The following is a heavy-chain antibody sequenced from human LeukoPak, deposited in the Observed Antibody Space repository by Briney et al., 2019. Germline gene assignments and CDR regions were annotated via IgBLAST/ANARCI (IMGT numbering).Heavy chain of an antibody. CDR1: GGSFSGFY. J-gene: IGHJ6*03. CDR3: ARGGYSYGRRGYYYYYMDV. V-gene: IGHV4-34*01. Sequence: SETLSLTCAVYGGSFSGFYWSWIRQPPGKGLEWIGEINHSGSTNYNPSLKSRDTISVDTSKNQFSLKLSSVTAADTAVYYCARGGYSYGRRGYYYYYMDVWGKGTTVTVSS. D-gene: IGHD5-18*01. CDR2: INHSGST.